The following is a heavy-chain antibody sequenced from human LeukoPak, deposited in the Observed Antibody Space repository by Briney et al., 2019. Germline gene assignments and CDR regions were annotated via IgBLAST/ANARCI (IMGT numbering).Heavy chain of an antibody. Sequence: PSGTLSLTCAVSSGSFASTTWWSWVRQPPGKGLEWIGEINHSGNTYYSPSLKSRVTISVDTSDNQFSLTLTSVTAADTAVYYCALGFHDVWELWGQGTLVTVSS. CDR2: INHSGNT. CDR3: ALGFHDVWEL. J-gene: IGHJ1*01. CDR1: SGSFASTTW. D-gene: IGHD1-26*01. V-gene: IGHV4-4*02.